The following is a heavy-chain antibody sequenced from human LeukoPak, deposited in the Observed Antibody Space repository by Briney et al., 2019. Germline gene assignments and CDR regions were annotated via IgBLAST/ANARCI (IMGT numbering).Heavy chain of an antibody. V-gene: IGHV3-21*04. CDR3: ARVSCSSTSCYGGYYYYMDV. J-gene: IGHJ6*03. CDR2: ISSSSSYI. CDR1: GFTFSSYS. Sequence: PGGSLRLSCAASGFTFSSYSMNWVRQAPGKGLEWVSSISSSSSYIYYADSVKGRFTISRDNAKNSLYLQMNSLRAEDTALYYCARVSCSSTSCYGGYYYYMDVWGKGTTVTVSS. D-gene: IGHD2-2*01.